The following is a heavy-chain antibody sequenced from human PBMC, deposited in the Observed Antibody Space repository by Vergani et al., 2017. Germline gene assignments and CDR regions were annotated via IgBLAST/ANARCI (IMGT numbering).Heavy chain of an antibody. J-gene: IGHJ6*02. D-gene: IGHD1-1*01. Sequence: EVQLVESGGGLVKPGGSLRLSCAASGFTFSNAWMSWVRQAPGKGLEWVGRIKSKTDGGTTDYAAPVKGRFTISRDDSKNTLYLQMNSLKTEDTAVYYCARLGDNWNIYYYYYGMDVWGQGTTVTVSS. CDR3: ARLGDNWNIYYYYYGMDV. CDR1: GFTFSNAW. V-gene: IGHV3-15*01. CDR2: IKSKTDGGTT.